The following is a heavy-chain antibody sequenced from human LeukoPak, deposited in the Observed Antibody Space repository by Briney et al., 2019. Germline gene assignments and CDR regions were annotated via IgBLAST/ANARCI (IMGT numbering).Heavy chain of an antibody. V-gene: IGHV3-48*04. Sequence: GGSLRLSCAASGFSFRSYSLNWVRQSPGKGLEWISYIGGGGDAIYYADSVRGHFTISRDNAKNSVYLQMNSLSVEDTAVYYCVRGGQGRGDYFDYWGQGPLVTVSS. CDR1: GFSFRSYS. J-gene: IGHJ4*02. CDR2: IGGGGDAI. CDR3: VRGGQGRGDYFDY. D-gene: IGHD3-10*01.